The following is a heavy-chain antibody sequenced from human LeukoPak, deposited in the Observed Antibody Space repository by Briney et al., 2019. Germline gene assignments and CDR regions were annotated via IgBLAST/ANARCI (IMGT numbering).Heavy chain of an antibody. V-gene: IGHV4-34*01. Sequence: GSLRLSCAASGFTFNMYWMTWVRQPPGEGLEWIGEINHSGSTNYNPSLKSRVTISVDTSKNQFSLKLSSVTAADTAVYYCASITVGIVRGPARDYWGQGTLVTVSS. CDR3: ASITVGIVRGPARDY. J-gene: IGHJ4*02. D-gene: IGHD3-10*01. CDR2: INHSGST. CDR1: GFTFNMYW.